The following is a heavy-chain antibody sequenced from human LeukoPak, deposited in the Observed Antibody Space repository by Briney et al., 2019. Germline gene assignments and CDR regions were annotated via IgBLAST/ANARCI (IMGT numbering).Heavy chain of an antibody. D-gene: IGHD3-10*01. CDR1: GGSISSYY. Sequence: SETLSLTCTVSGGSISSYYWSWIRQPPGRGLEWIGYIYYSGSTNYNPSLKSRVTMSVDTSKNQFSLKLSSVTAADTAVYYCARDRTVRGGIDYWGQGTLVTVSS. CDR3: ARDRTVRGGIDY. CDR2: IYYSGST. J-gene: IGHJ4*02. V-gene: IGHV4-59*12.